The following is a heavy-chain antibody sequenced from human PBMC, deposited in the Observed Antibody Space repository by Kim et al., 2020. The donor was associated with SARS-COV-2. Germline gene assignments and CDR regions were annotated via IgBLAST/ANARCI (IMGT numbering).Heavy chain of an antibody. V-gene: IGHV1-69*13. D-gene: IGHD5-12*01. CDR2: VIPLFGIP. CDR1: GGTFSSYG. J-gene: IGHJ6*02. Sequence: SVKVSCKTSGGTFSSYGISWVRQAPGQGLEWVAGVIPLFGIPSYAQKLQGRVTITADESTSTAYLDLSSLRSDDTAVYYFARDSREYSQSPGHYYAMDVWGQGTAVIV. CDR3: ARDSREYSQSPGHYYAMDV.